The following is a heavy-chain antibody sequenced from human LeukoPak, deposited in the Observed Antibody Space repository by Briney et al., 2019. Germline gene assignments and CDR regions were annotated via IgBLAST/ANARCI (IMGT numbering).Heavy chain of an antibody. Sequence: GGSLRLSCAASGFTFDDYAMHWVRQAPGKGLEWVSGISWNSGSIGYADSVKGRFTISRDNAKNSLYLQLNSLRAEDTALYYCAKGRDKYQLLSKNWFDPWGQGTLVTVSS. V-gene: IGHV3-9*01. CDR3: AKGRDKYQLLSKNWFDP. CDR1: GFTFDDYA. D-gene: IGHD2-2*01. J-gene: IGHJ5*02. CDR2: ISWNSGSI.